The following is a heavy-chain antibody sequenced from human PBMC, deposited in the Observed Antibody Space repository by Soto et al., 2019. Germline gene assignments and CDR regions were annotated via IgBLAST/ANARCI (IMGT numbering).Heavy chain of an antibody. CDR1: GSTFTSYY. J-gene: IGHJ4*02. CDR3: IMAVAGTSFFESQY. CDR2: INPSSVST. D-gene: IGHD6-19*01. Sequence: ASRKVYSEASGSTFTSYYMHCVRQTNGQGRERIGVINPSSVSTSYAQNFQRRVTMTSDTSTSTVYMELSSPRSEDTTPYYCIMAVAGTSFFESQYWPQGALVTVSS. V-gene: IGHV1-46*01.